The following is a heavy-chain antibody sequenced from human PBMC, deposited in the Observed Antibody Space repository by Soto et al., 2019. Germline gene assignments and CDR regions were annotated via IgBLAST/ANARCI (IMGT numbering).Heavy chain of an antibody. D-gene: IGHD3-10*01. CDR2: ISSSSSYI. J-gene: IGHJ6*02. V-gene: IGHV3-21*01. CDR1: GFTFSSYS. Sequence: GSLRLTCAASGFTFSSYSMNGFRQAPGKGLEWVSSISSSSSYIYYADSVKGRFTISRDNAKNSLYLQMNSLRAEDTAVYYCARDLWFGELLYFLPWAPRGMDVWGQGTTVTVSS. CDR3: ARDLWFGELLYFLPWAPRGMDV.